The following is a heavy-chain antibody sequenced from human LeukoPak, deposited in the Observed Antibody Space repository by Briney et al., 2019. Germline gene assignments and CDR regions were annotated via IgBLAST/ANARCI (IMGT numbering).Heavy chain of an antibody. D-gene: IGHD6-19*01. V-gene: IGHV1-69*13. CDR1: GGTFSSYA. Sequence: ASVKVSCKASGGTFSSYAISWVRQAPGQGLEWMGGIVPIFGTANYAQKFQGRVTITADESTSTAYMELSSLRSEDTAVYYCAGEGKQSSGCNQNTNVWAKGTTFTISS. J-gene: IGHJ6*04. CDR3: AGEGKQSSGCNQNTNV. CDR2: IVPIFGTA.